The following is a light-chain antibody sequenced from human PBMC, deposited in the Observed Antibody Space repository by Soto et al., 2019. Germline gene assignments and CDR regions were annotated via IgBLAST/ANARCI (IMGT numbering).Light chain of an antibody. J-gene: IGLJ3*02. V-gene: IGLV1-40*01. CDR3: AAWGDNLNGWV. CDR1: SSNIGTGYD. CDR2: GNT. Sequence: QSVLTQPPSVSGAPGQRVTISCTGSSSNIGTGYDVHWYQQLPGAAPKLLIYGNTKRPSGVPDRFSGSKSGTSASLAISGLQSEDEADYYCAAWGDNLNGWVFGGGTKLTVL.